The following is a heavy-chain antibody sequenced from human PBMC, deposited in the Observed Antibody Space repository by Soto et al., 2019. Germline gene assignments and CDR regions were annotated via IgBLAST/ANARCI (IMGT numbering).Heavy chain of an antibody. CDR3: ARGPMSDGMDV. D-gene: IGHD3-10*02. J-gene: IGHJ6*02. Sequence: PGGSLRLSCAASGFTFSDHYMDWVRQAPGKGLEWVGRTRNKANSYTTEYAASVKGRFTISRDDSKNSLYLQMNSLKTEDTAVYYCARGPMSDGMDVWGQGTTVTVSS. V-gene: IGHV3-72*01. CDR2: TRNKANSYTT. CDR1: GFTFSDHY.